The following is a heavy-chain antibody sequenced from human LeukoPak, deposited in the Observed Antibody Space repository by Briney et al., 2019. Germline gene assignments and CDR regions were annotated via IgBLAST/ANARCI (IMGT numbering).Heavy chain of an antibody. CDR3: ANARGGGDDILLD. V-gene: IGHV3-9*01. J-gene: IGHJ1*01. D-gene: IGHD3-9*01. CDR1: GFTFDDYA. Sequence: PGGSLRLSCAASGFTFDDYAMHWVRQAPGKGLEWVSGISWNSGNIGYADSVKGRFTISRDNAKNSLFLQMNSLRAEDTALYYCANARGGGDDILLDWGQGTLVTVSS. CDR2: ISWNSGNI.